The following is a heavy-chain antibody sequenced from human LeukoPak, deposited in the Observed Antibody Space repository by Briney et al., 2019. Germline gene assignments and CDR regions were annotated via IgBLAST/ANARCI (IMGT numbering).Heavy chain of an antibody. D-gene: IGHD6-19*01. J-gene: IGHJ4*02. Sequence: SETQSLTCTVSGGSTSSYYWRWIRQPPGKGLEWIGYIYYSGRTNYNPSLKSRVTFSVDTSMNQFSLKLSSVTAADTAVYYCARERAVADYFDYWGQGTLVTVSS. CDR2: IYYSGRT. CDR3: ARERAVADYFDY. V-gene: IGHV4-59*01. CDR1: GGSTSSYY.